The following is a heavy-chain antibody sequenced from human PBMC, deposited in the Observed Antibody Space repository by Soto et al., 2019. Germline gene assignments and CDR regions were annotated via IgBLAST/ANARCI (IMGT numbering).Heavy chain of an antibody. CDR1: GFSRSTSGVG. CDR3: AHGGLAAVPPFSY. J-gene: IGHJ4*01. V-gene: IGHV2-5*01. Sequence: QITLKESGPTLVKPTQTLTLTCTSPGFSRSTSGVGVAWIRQPPGKDPEWLPLIYWNDDKRYSPSMKSRLTITKDTSENQVVLTMTNMDPVDTDAYYCAHGGLAAVPPFSYWGQGTLVTVSS. CDR2: IYWNDDK. D-gene: IGHD6-13*01.